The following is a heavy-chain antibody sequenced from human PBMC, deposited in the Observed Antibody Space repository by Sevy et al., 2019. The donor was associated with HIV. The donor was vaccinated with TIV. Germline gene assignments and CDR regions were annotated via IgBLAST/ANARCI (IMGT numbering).Heavy chain of an antibody. CDR3: TARNFDF. Sequence: GGSLRLSCAASGLTLSYAWMNWVRQAPGKGLEWVGHIKSESDGGTTDFATPVKGRFIISRDDSKNTLYLQMNSLETGDTALYYCTARNFDFWGRGTLVTVSS. CDR2: IKSESDGGTT. CDR1: GLTLSYAW. J-gene: IGHJ4*02. V-gene: IGHV3-15*07.